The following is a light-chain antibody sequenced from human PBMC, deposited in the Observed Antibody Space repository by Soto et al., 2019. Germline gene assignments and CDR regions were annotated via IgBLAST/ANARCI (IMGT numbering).Light chain of an antibody. J-gene: IGLJ1*01. CDR3: CSYAGTFYV. V-gene: IGLV2-11*01. CDR1: SSDFGGYNY. CDR2: DVS. Sequence: SPLTHPRTLSASPGHSVTISCTGTSSDFGGYNYVSWYQHHPGKAPKLMIYDVSERPSGVPDRFSGSKSGNTASLTISGLQAEDEADYYCCSYAGTFYVFGTGTKVTVL.